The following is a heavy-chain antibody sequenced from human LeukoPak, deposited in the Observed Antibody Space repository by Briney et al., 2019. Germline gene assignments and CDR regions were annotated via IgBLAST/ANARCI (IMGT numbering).Heavy chain of an antibody. CDR3: AKDRAAPDAFDI. Sequence: PGGSLRLSCAASGFTFSSYGMHWARQAPGKGLEWVAFIRYDGSNKYYADSVKGRFTISRDNSKNTLYLQMNSLRAEDTAVYYCAKDRAAPDAFDIWGQGTMVTVSS. CDR1: GFTFSSYG. V-gene: IGHV3-30*02. CDR2: IRYDGSNK. J-gene: IGHJ3*02.